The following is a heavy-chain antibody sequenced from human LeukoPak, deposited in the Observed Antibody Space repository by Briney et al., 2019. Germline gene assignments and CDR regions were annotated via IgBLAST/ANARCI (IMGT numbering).Heavy chain of an antibody. CDR1: GFTFSNYV. V-gene: IGHV3-23*01. CDR3: AKVDTGIIRRYYFDY. D-gene: IGHD5-18*01. Sequence: GGSLRLSCAASGFTFSNYVMSWVRQAPGKGLEWVSVISGSGVTTYYADSVKGRFTISRDNSRNTLYLQMNSLRVDVTAVYFCAKVDTGIIRRYYFDYWGQGILVTVSS. J-gene: IGHJ4*02. CDR2: ISGSGVTT.